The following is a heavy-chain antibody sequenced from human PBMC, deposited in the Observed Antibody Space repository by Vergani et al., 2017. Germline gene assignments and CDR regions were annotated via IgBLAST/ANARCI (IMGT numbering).Heavy chain of an antibody. CDR2: IYPGDSDT. J-gene: IGHJ4*02. CDR1: GYSFTSYW. D-gene: IGHD5-12*01. CDR3: ARGRPYVDIVATITLGIFFDY. V-gene: IGHV5-51*03. Sequence: EVQLVQSGAEVKKPGESLKISCKGSGYSFTSYWIGWVRQMPGKGLEWMGIIYPGDSDTRYSPSFQGQVTISADKSISTAYLQWSSLKASDTAMYYCARGRPYVDIVATITLGIFFDYWGQGTLVTVSS.